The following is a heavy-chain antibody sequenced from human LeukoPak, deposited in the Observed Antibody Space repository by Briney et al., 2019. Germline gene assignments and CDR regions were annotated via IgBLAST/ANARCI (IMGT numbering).Heavy chain of an antibody. J-gene: IGHJ4*02. CDR2: IYSGGST. CDR3: VRGDWYFES. CDR1: GFTVSSNY. V-gene: IGHV3-66*01. D-gene: IGHD2-21*01. Sequence: TGGSLRLSCAASGFTVSSNYMSWVRQAPGKGLEWVSVIYSGGSTYYADSVKGRFTISRDNAKKSLYLLMNSLRPQDTAVYFCVRGDWYFESWGQGTLVTVSS.